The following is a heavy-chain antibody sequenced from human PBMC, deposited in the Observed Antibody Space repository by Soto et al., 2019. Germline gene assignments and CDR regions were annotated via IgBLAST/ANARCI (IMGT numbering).Heavy chain of an antibody. CDR1: GGTFSSYA. CDR2: IIPIFGTA. CDR3: ARDMSGGWYVEFGY. V-gene: IGHV1-69*01. J-gene: IGHJ4*02. D-gene: IGHD6-19*01. Sequence: QVQLVQSGAEVKKPGSSVKVSCKASGGTFSSYAISWVRQAPGQGLEWMGGIIPIFGTANYAQKFQGRVTITADESTSTDYMELSSLRSEDTAVYYCARDMSGGWYVEFGYWGQGTLVTVSS.